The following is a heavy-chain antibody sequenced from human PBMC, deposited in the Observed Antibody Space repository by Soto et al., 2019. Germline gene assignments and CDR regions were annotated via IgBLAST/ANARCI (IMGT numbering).Heavy chain of an antibody. CDR1: GFTFSDYY. D-gene: IGHD5-12*01. V-gene: IGHV3-11*06. CDR3: ARARDIVGTIFDY. Sequence: GGSLRLSCAASGFTFSDYYMSWIRQAPGKGLEWVSYISSSSSYTNYADSVKGRFTISRDNAKNSLYLQMNSLRAEDTAVYYCARARDIVGTIFDYWGQGTLVTVSS. CDR2: ISSSSSYT. J-gene: IGHJ4*02.